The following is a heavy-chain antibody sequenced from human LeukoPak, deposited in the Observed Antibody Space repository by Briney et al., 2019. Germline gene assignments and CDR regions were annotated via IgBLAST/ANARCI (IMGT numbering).Heavy chain of an antibody. Sequence: SCKASGGTFSSYAMSWVRQAPGKGLEWVSAISGSGGSTYYADSVKGRFTISRDNYKNTLYLQMNSLRAEDTAVYYCAKLPQRPYYYDSSGYSAIDYWGQGTLVTVSS. J-gene: IGHJ4*02. V-gene: IGHV3-23*01. D-gene: IGHD3-22*01. CDR2: ISGSGGST. CDR1: GGTFSSYA. CDR3: AKLPQRPYYYDSSGYSAIDY.